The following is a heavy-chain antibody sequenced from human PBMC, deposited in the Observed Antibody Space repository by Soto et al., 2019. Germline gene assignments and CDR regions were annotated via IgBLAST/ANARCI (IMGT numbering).Heavy chain of an antibody. V-gene: IGHV4-59*12. CDR3: ARSFGVAAAGPFAY. CDR1: GGSISGYY. D-gene: IGHD6-13*01. Sequence: PSETLSLTCTVPGGSISGYYWTWIRQPPGKGLEWIGYVYYRGSTNYNPSLKSRVTISVDTSKNQFSLKLSSVTAADTAVYYRARSFGVAAAGPFAYWGQGTLVTVSS. CDR2: VYYRGST. J-gene: IGHJ4*02.